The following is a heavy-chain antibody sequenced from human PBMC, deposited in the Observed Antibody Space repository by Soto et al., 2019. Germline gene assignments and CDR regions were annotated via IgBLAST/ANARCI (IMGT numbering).Heavy chain of an antibody. D-gene: IGHD6-6*01. CDR3: ARVQQLVRYNGAFDI. V-gene: IGHV4-34*01. J-gene: IGHJ3*02. Sequence: QVQLQQWGAGLLKPSETLSLTCAVYGGSFSGYYWSWIRQPPGKGLEWIGEINHSGSTNYNPSLKSRVTISVDTSKNQFSLTLSSVTAADTAVYYCARVQQLVRYNGAFDIWGQGTMVTVSS. CDR1: GGSFSGYY. CDR2: INHSGST.